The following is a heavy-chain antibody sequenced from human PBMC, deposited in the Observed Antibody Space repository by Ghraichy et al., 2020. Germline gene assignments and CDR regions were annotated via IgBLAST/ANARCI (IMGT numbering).Heavy chain of an antibody. Sequence: SETLSLTCSVSGYSIRDGYYWAWIRQPPGGGPEWIGSIHYSGTTFYNPSLKSRVTLSIDTSQNQFSLDLNSVTAADTAVYFCASEDTRNYIPSFFDYWSQGSLVTVSS. CDR1: GYSIRDGYY. CDR3: ASEDTRNYIPSFFDY. V-gene: IGHV4-38-2*02. CDR2: IHYSGTT. J-gene: IGHJ4*02. D-gene: IGHD2/OR15-2a*01.